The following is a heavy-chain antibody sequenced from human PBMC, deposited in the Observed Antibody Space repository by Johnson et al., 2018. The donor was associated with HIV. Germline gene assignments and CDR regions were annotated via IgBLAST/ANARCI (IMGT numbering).Heavy chain of an antibody. CDR3: ARAMTTVSTWAFDI. Sequence: VQVVESGGGLVQPGGSLRLSCAASGFSFSSYWMTWVRQAPGKGLEWVANIRQDGGERYSVDSVKGRFIISRDNAKNSLYLQMNSLRAEDTAVYYCARAMTTVSTWAFDIWGQGTMVTVSS. CDR2: IRQDGGER. D-gene: IGHD4-17*01. CDR1: GFSFSSYW. V-gene: IGHV3-7*04. J-gene: IGHJ3*02.